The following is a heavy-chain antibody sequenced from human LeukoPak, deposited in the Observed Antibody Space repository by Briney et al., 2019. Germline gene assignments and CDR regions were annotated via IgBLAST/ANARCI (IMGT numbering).Heavy chain of an antibody. V-gene: IGHV3-23*01. CDR3: AKAPTPDLYSGYNDY. CDR2: ISGRGGST. J-gene: IGHJ4*02. CDR1: GFTFNGNA. Sequence: GGSLRLSCAASGFTFNGNAMSWVRQAPGKGLEWVSLISGRGGSTYYADSVKGRFTISRDNSKNTLYLQMNSLRAEDTAVYYCAKAPTPDLYSGYNDYWGQGTLVTVSS. D-gene: IGHD5-12*01.